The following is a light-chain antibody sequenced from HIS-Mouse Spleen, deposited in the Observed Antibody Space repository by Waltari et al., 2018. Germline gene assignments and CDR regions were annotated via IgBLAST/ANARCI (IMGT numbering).Light chain of an antibody. V-gene: IGLV2-8*01. CDR2: EGS. CDR1: SSDVGGYNY. CDR3: SSYAGSNNYV. J-gene: IGLJ1*01. Sequence: QSALTQPPSPSGSPGQSATIPCPGTSSDVGGYNYVSWCQQHPGKAPKLIIDEGSKPPPGVPDGWSGSKSGNTASLTVSGLQAEDEADYYCSSYAGSNNYVFGTGTKVTVL.